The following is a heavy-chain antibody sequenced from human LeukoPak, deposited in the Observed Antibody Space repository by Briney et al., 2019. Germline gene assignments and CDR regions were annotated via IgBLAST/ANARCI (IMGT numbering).Heavy chain of an antibody. Sequence: GESLKISCKASGYSFTSYWIGWVRQMPGEGLEWMGIIYPGDSDTRYSPSFQGQVTISADKSISTAYLQWSSLKASDTAMYYCARHASITISENWFDPWGQGTLVTVSS. J-gene: IGHJ5*02. CDR3: ARHASITISENWFDP. CDR1: GYSFTSYW. CDR2: IYPGDSDT. V-gene: IGHV5-51*01. D-gene: IGHD3-9*01.